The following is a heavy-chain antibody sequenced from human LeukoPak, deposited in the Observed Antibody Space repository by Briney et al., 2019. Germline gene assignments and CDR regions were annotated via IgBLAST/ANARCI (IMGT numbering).Heavy chain of an antibody. CDR1: GYTFTGYY. D-gene: IGHD2-8*02. V-gene: IGHV1-2*02. Sequence: ASVKFSCKASGYTFTGYYIHWVRQAPGQGLEWMGWINPNSGGTNYEQNFQGRVTMTRDTSTSTVYMELSSLRSEDTAVYYCARDPGYWDYWGQGTLVTVSS. J-gene: IGHJ4*02. CDR2: INPNSGGT. CDR3: ARDPGYWDY.